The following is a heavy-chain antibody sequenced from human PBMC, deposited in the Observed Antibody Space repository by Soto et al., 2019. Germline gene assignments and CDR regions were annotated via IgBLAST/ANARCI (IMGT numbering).Heavy chain of an antibody. V-gene: IGHV3-7*01. CDR3: VIGLGSA. CDR2: INQAGSVK. CDR1: GFTFSNSW. J-gene: IGHJ6*02. Sequence: EVHLVEAGGGLVQPGGSLRVSCEATGFTFSNSWMTWVRQAPGMGQEGVARINQAGSVKNYVDSVKGRFSISRDNAKNSRYLQMESLRVEDTAEYYCVIGLGSAWGQGTTVTVSS. D-gene: IGHD6-25*01.